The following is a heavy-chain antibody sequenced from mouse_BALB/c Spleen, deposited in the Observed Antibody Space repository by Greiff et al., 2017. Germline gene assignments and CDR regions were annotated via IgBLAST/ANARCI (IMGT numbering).Heavy chain of an antibody. CDR2: INPSTGYT. J-gene: IGHJ4*01. Sequence: VQLQQSGAELAKPGASVKMSCKASGYTFTSYWMHWVKQRPGQGLEWIGYINPSTGYTEYNQKFKDKATLTADKSSSTAYMQLSSLTSEDSAVYYCARDDGYYRNAMDYWGQGTSVTVSS. CDR3: ARDDGYYRNAMDY. CDR1: GYTFTSYW. V-gene: IGHV1-7*01. D-gene: IGHD2-3*01.